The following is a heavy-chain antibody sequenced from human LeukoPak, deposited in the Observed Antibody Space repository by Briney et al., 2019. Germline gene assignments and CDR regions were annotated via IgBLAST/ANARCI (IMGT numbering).Heavy chain of an antibody. CDR2: INPNSGGT. CDR1: GYTFTGYY. D-gene: IGHD5-18*01. Sequence: ASVKVSCKASGYTFTGYYMHWVRQAPGQGLEWMGWINPNSGGTNYAQKFHGRVTMTRDTSISTAYMELSRLRSDDTAVYYCARDRSPAPGRSYGRGHFDYWGQGTLVTVSS. CDR3: ARDRSPAPGRSYGRGHFDY. J-gene: IGHJ4*02. V-gene: IGHV1-2*02.